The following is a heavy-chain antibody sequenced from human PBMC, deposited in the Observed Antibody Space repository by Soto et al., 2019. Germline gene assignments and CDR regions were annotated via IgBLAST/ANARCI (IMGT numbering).Heavy chain of an antibody. CDR1: GFSFTGYY. J-gene: IGHJ5*02. D-gene: IGHD6-6*01. CDR2: INAHSGGT. V-gene: IGHV1-2*02. Sequence: VKVSCKASGFSFTGYYIHWLRQAPGQGLEWMGWINAHSGGTEYAQKFQGRVTLTRDTSIATAYLTLTRLTSDDTALYYCAKDLTRQLAYWLDPWGQGTQVTVSS. CDR3: AKDLTRQLAYWLDP.